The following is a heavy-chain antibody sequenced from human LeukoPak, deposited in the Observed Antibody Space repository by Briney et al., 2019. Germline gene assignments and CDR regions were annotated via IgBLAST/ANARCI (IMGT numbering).Heavy chain of an antibody. CDR3: ARDMTYYDFWSGYPRPFDY. CDR1: GFTFSSYG. J-gene: IGHJ4*02. Sequence: GGSLRLSCAASGFTFSSYGMHWVRQAPGKGLEWVAVISYDGSNKYYADSVKGRFTISRDNSKNTLYLQMNSLRAEGTAVYYCARDMTYYDFWSGYPRPFDYWGQGTLVAVSS. D-gene: IGHD3-3*01. CDR2: ISYDGSNK. V-gene: IGHV3-30*03.